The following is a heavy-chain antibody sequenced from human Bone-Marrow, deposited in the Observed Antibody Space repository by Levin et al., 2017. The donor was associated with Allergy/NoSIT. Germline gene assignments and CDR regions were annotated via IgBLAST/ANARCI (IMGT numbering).Heavy chain of an antibody. CDR3: ARGEMATIRELFDY. Sequence: GESLKISCKASGYTFTGYYMHWVRQAPGQGLEWMGWINPNSGGTNYAQKFQGRVTMTRDTSISTAYMELSRLRSDDTAVYYCARGEMATIRELFDYWGQGTLVTVSS. CDR2: INPNSGGT. V-gene: IGHV1-2*02. D-gene: IGHD5-24*01. J-gene: IGHJ4*02. CDR1: GYTFTGYY.